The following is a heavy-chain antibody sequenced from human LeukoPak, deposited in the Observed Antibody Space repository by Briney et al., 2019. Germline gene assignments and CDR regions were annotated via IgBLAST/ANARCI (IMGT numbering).Heavy chain of an antibody. CDR3: ARDASSGSTSA. CDR1: GFTFSSYT. D-gene: IGHD2-2*01. J-gene: IGHJ5*02. Sequence: GGSLRLSCVASGFTFSSYTMNWVRQAPGKGLEWVSSISSSSSYIYYADSVKGRFTISRDNAKNSLYLQMNSLRAEDTAVYYCARDASSGSTSAWGQGTLVTVSS. V-gene: IGHV3-21*01. CDR2: ISSSSSYI.